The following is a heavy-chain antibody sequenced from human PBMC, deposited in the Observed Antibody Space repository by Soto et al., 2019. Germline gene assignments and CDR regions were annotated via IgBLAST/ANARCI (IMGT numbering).Heavy chain of an antibody. CDR1: GGSISSGGYY. Sequence: SETLSLTCTVSGGSISSGGYYWSWIRQHPGKGLEWIGYIYYSGSTYYNPSLKSRVTISVDTSKNQFSLKLSSVTAADTAVYYCARASLWFGELRWFDPWGQGTLVTV. V-gene: IGHV4-31*03. CDR2: IYYSGST. CDR3: ARASLWFGELRWFDP. J-gene: IGHJ5*02. D-gene: IGHD3-10*01.